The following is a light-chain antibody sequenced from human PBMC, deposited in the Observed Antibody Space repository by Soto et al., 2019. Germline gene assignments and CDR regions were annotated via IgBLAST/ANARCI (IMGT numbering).Light chain of an antibody. CDR3: ETWDSNTVV. CDR1: SGHSSYI. Sequence: QLVLTQSSSASASLGSSVKLTCTLSSGHSSYIIAWHQQQPGKAPRYLMKLEGSGSYNKGSGVPDRFSGSSSGADRYLTISILQSEDEADYYCETWDSNTVVFGGGTKLTVL. CDR2: LEGSGSY. V-gene: IGLV4-60*03. J-gene: IGLJ2*01.